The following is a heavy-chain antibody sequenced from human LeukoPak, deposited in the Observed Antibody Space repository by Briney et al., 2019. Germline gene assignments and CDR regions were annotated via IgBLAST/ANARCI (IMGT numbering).Heavy chain of an antibody. D-gene: IGHD3-16*01. Sequence: GGTLRLSCAASGFTFSSYGMSWVRQAPGKGLEWVSAISGSSSTIYYADSVKGRFTISRDNAKNSLYLQMNSLRAEDTAVYYCARGIRLDDAFDIWGQGTMVTVSS. CDR3: ARGIRLDDAFDI. CDR1: GFTFSSYG. J-gene: IGHJ3*02. V-gene: IGHV3-48*01. CDR2: ISGSSSTI.